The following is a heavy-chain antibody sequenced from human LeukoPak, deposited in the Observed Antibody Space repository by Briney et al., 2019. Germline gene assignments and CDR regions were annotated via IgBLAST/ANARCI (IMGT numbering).Heavy chain of an antibody. D-gene: IGHD5-12*01. J-gene: IGHJ6*03. Sequence: QSGGSLRLSCAVSGFNFRDYGMHWVRQAPGKGLEWVAFIRYDGSNKYYADSVKGRFTISRDNSKNTLYLQMNSLRAEDTAVYYCAKSVATKNYYYYYMDVWGXGTTXTISS. V-gene: IGHV3-30*02. CDR3: AKSVATKNYYYYYMDV. CDR2: IRYDGSNK. CDR1: GFNFRDYG.